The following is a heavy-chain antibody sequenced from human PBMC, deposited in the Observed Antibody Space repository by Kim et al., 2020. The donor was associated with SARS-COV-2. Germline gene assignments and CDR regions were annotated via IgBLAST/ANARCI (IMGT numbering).Heavy chain of an antibody. V-gene: IGHV3-15*01. D-gene: IGHD2-2*01. CDR3: TTDPYCSSTSCPSNWFDP. Sequence: KGRFTISRDDSKNTLYLQMNSLKTEDTAVYYCTTDPYCSSTSCPSNWFDPWGQGTLVTVSS. J-gene: IGHJ5*02.